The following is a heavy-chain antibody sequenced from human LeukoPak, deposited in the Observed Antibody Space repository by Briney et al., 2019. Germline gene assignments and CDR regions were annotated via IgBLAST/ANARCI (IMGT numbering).Heavy chain of an antibody. CDR1: GFIFRNYA. V-gene: IGHV3-23*01. CDR3: AKWGDYDILTGYYVSDF. J-gene: IGHJ4*02. Sequence: GGSLRLSCAASGFIFRNYAMSWVRQAPGKGLEWVSAITGSGDTTYYADSVEGRFTISRDNSKNTLYEEMNTLRAEDTAVYYCAKWGDYDILTGYYVSDFWGQGTLVTVSS. D-gene: IGHD3-9*01. CDR2: ITGSGDTT.